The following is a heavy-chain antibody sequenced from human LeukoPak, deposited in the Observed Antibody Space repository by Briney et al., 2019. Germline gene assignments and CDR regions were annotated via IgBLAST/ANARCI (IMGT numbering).Heavy chain of an antibody. V-gene: IGHV4-39*07. J-gene: IGHJ5*02. CDR2: IYYSGST. CDR1: GGSISSSDYY. CDR3: ARESLTWLQSRTSWFDP. D-gene: IGHD5-24*01. Sequence: SETLSLTCTVSGGSISSSDYYWGWIRQPPGRGLEWIGSIYYSGSTYYSPSLKSRVTISVDSSKNQFSLRLSSVTAADTAVYYCARESLTWLQSRTSWFDPWGQGTLVTVSS.